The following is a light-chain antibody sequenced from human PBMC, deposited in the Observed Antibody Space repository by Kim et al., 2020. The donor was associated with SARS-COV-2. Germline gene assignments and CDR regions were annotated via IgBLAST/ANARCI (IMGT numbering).Light chain of an antibody. CDR3: QQYGSSPRT. Sequence: LLTHSPSTLSLSPGERATLSCRASQSVSSSYLAWYQQKPGQAPRLLIYGASSRATGIPDRFSGSGSGTDFTLTISRLEPEDFAVYYCQQYGSSPRTFGQGTKVEIK. CDR2: GAS. J-gene: IGKJ1*01. V-gene: IGKV3-20*01. CDR1: QSVSSSY.